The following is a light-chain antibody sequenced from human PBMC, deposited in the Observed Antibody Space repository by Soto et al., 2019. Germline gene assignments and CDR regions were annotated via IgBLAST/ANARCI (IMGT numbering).Light chain of an antibody. CDR1: ERVSSSY. Sequence: IVLTQSPATMSLSPGERATLSCGASERVSSSYVAWYQMKAGLAPRLLIHDASTRASGIPDRFRGSKSGTDFTLTISSLEPEDFAVYYCQQRSNWPLTFGGGTKVDIK. CDR2: DAS. V-gene: IGKV3-11*01. CDR3: QQRSNWPLT. J-gene: IGKJ4*01.